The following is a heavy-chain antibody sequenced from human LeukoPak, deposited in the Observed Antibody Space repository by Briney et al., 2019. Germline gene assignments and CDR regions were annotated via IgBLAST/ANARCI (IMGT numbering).Heavy chain of an antibody. CDR3: ARGGYSSGWDYYYMDV. CDR1: GGTFSSYA. D-gene: IGHD6-19*01. J-gene: IGHJ6*03. V-gene: IGHV1-2*02. Sequence: GASVKVSCKASGGTFSSYAISWVRQAPGQGLEWMGWVHPNSGGTKYAQKFQGRVTMTRDTSISTAYMELSRLRSDDTAVYYCARGGYSSGWDYYYMDVWGKGTTVTVSS. CDR2: VHPNSGGT.